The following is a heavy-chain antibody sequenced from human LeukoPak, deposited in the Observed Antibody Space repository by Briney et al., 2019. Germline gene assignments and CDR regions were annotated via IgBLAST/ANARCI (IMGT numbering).Heavy chain of an antibody. CDR2: ISRGSSTI. CDR3: ARSLYYYGSGSYPYYFDY. V-gene: IGHV3-48*01. CDR1: GFTFSSYS. D-gene: IGHD3-10*01. J-gene: IGHJ4*02. Sequence: GGSLRLSCTASGFTFSSYSMNWVRQAPGKGLEWLSYISRGSSTIYYADSVKGRFTISRDDAKDSLYLQMNSLRAEDTAVYYCARSLYYYGSGSYPYYFDYWGQGTLVTVSS.